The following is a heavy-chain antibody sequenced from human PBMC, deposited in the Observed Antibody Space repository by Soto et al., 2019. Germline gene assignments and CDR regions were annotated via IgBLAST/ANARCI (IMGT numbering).Heavy chain of an antibody. CDR1: GGSISSSSYY. J-gene: IGHJ6*02. CDR3: ARTDRYYYGMDV. Sequence: PSETLSLTCTVAGGSISSSSYYWGWIRQPPGKGLEWIGSIYYSGSTYYNPSLKSRVTIPVDTSKNQFSLKLSSVTAADTAVYYCARTDRYYYGMDVWGQGTTVTVSS. CDR2: IYYSGST. V-gene: IGHV4-39*01.